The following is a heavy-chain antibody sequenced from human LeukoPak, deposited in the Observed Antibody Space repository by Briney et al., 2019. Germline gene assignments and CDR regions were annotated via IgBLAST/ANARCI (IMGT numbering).Heavy chain of an antibody. Sequence: SETLSLTCTVSGGSISSCYWSWIRQPPGKGLEWIGYIYYSGSTNYNPSLKSRVTISVDTSKNQFSLKLSSVTAADTAVYYCARQGTTGDPDDAFDIWGQGTMVTVSS. CDR3: ARQGTTGDPDDAFDI. CDR2: IYYSGST. D-gene: IGHD7-27*01. CDR1: GGSISSCY. V-gene: IGHV4-59*08. J-gene: IGHJ3*02.